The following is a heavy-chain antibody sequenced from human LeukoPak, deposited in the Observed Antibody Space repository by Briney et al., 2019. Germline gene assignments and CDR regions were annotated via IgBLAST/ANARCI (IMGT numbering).Heavy chain of an antibody. CDR1: GGTFTSYY. D-gene: IGHD2-21*02. CDR3: ARDASLGCGGDCYPDY. V-gene: IGHV1-46*01. Sequence: GASVKVSCKASGGTFTSYYMHWVRQAPGQGLEWMGIINPSGGSTSYAQKFQGRVTMTRDTSTSTVYMELSSLRSEDTAVYYCARDASLGCGGDCYPDYWGQGTLVTVSS. J-gene: IGHJ4*02. CDR2: INPSGGST.